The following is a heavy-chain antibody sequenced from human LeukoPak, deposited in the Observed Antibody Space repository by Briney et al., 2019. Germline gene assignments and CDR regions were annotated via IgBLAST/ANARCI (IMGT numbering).Heavy chain of an antibody. CDR1: GGSISSYY. V-gene: IGHV4-59*01. Sequence: SETLSLTCTVSGGSISSYYWSWIRQSPGKGLEWIGYIYYSGSTNYNPSLKSRVTISVDTSKNQFSLKLSSVTAADTAVYYCARVRPRRDYYYYYYMDVWGKGTTVTVSS. CDR3: ARVRPRRDYYYYYYMDV. CDR2: IYYSGST. J-gene: IGHJ6*03.